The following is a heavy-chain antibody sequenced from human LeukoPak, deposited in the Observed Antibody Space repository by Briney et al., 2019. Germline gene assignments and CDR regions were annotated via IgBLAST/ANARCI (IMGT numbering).Heavy chain of an antibody. CDR2: ISGSGGRT. V-gene: IGHV3-23*01. CDR3: AKEEAVAGTPRVYYFDY. CDR1: GFTFSDYY. J-gene: IGHJ4*02. Sequence: GGSLRLSCAASGFTFSDYYMSWIRQAPGKGLEWVSAISGSGGRTYYADSVKGRFTISRDNSKNTLYLQMNSLRAEDTAVYYCAKEEAVAGTPRVYYFDYWGQGTLVTVSS. D-gene: IGHD6-19*01.